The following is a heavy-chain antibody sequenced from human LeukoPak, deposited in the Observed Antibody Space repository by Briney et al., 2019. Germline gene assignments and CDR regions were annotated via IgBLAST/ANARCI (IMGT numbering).Heavy chain of an antibody. CDR3: ARPMYKSGWYGY. V-gene: IGHV4-39*01. D-gene: IGHD6-19*01. Sequence: SETLSLTCTVSGGSITSSSYYWGWIRQPPREGLEWIGNIYHSGSTFYNPSLKSRVTISVDTSKNQFSLKLTSVTAADTAVYYCARPMYKSGWYGYWGPGARVTVSS. J-gene: IGHJ4*02. CDR2: IYHSGST. CDR1: GGSITSSSYY.